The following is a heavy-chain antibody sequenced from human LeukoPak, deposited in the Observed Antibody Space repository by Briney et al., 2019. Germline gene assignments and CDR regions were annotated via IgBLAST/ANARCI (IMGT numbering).Heavy chain of an antibody. CDR2: INHSGST. CDR3: ARGQWELTLGY. CDR1: GGSFSGYY. J-gene: IGHJ4*02. Sequence: PSETLSLTCAVYGGSFSGYYWSWLRQPPGKGLEWIGEINHSGSTNYNPSLKSRVTISVDTSKNQFSLKLSSVTAADTAVYYCARGQWELTLGYWGQGTLVTVSS. V-gene: IGHV4-34*01. D-gene: IGHD1-26*01.